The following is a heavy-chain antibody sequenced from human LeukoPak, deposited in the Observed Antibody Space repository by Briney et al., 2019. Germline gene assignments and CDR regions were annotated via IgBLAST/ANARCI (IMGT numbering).Heavy chain of an antibody. CDR3: VRVGYCSSSTCRNYFDY. V-gene: IGHV3-21*01. Sequence: GGSLRLSCAASGFPLSGYSMNWVRQAPGKGLEWVSSIASSTNYIYYADSVKGRFTISGDNARNSLYLQMNSLRAEDTAVYYCVRVGYCSSSTCRNYFDYWGQGTLVTVSS. CDR1: GFPLSGYS. D-gene: IGHD2-2*01. J-gene: IGHJ4*02. CDR2: IASSTNYI.